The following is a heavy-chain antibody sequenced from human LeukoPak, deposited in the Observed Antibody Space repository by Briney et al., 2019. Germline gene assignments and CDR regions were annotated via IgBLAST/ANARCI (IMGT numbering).Heavy chain of an antibody. D-gene: IGHD6-19*01. CDR2: IIPIFGTA. CDR3: ARGGSGWLNWFDP. J-gene: IGHJ5*02. CDR1: GGTFSSYA. Sequence: SVKASCKASGGTFSSYAINWVRQAPGQGLEWMGAIIPIFGTANYAQKFQGRVTITADESTNTAYMELSSLRSDDTAVYYCARGGSGWLNWFDPWGQGTLVTVSS. V-gene: IGHV1-69*13.